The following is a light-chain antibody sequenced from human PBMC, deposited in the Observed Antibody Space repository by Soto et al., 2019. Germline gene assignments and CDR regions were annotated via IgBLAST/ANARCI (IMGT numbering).Light chain of an antibody. CDR1: QSVSSSY. V-gene: IGKV3-15*01. J-gene: IGKJ1*01. CDR2: GAS. Sequence: EIVLTQSPATLSLSPGERATLSCRASQSVSSSYLAWYQQKAGQAPRLLIYGASTRATGIPARFSGSGSGTEFTLTISSLQSEDFAVYYCQQYSIWRTFGQGTKVDIK. CDR3: QQYSIWRT.